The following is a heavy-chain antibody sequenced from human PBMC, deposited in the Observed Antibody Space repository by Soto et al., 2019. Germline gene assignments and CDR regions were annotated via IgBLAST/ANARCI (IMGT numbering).Heavy chain of an antibody. D-gene: IGHD6-13*01. Sequence: ASVKVSCKASGGTFSSYTISWVRQAPGQGLEWMGRIIPILGIANYAQKFQGRVTITADKSTSTAYMELSSLRSEDTAVYYCARGDAIRQQLSEFDPWGQGTLVTVSS. CDR1: GGTFSSYT. CDR3: ARGDAIRQQLSEFDP. CDR2: IIPILGIA. V-gene: IGHV1-69*02. J-gene: IGHJ5*02.